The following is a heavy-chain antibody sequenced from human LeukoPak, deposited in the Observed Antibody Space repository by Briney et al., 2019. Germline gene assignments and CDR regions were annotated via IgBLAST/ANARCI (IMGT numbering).Heavy chain of an antibody. CDR1: GFTFSSYG. J-gene: IGHJ4*02. D-gene: IGHD2-21*02. CDR3: ARANHYGDYYFDY. CDR2: IWYDGSNK. V-gene: IGHV3-33*01. Sequence: PGGSLRLSCAASGFTFSSYGMHWVRQAPGKGLEWVAVIWYDGSNKYYADSVKGPFTISRDNSKHSLYLQMNRLRAEDTAVYYCARANHYGDYYFDYWGQGTLVTVSA.